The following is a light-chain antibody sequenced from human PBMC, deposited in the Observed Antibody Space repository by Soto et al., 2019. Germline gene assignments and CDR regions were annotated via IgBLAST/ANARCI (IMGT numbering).Light chain of an antibody. CDR3: TSYVGNDIWV. V-gene: IGLV2-8*01. Sequence: QSALTQPPSASGSPGQSVTISCTGTSSDVGAYKYVSWYQQYPGKAPKLMIYEVTKRPSGVPDRFSGSKSGNTASLTVSGLQDEDEADYCCTSYVGNDIWVFGGGTKLTVL. CDR2: EVT. J-gene: IGLJ3*02. CDR1: SSDVGAYKY.